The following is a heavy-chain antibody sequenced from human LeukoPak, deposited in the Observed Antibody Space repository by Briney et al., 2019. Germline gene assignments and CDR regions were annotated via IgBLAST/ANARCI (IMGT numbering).Heavy chain of an antibody. D-gene: IGHD6-19*01. CDR2: ISGSGDNT. CDR3: AKISLGWWPSFDY. J-gene: IGHJ4*02. CDR1: GFTFSSYA. V-gene: IGHV3-23*01. Sequence: PGGSLRLSCAASGFTFSSYAMSWVRQAPGKGLEWVSGISGSGDNTYYADSVKGRFTISRDNSKNTLYVQVNSLGTEDTAAYYCAKISLGWWPSFDYWGQGTLVTVSS.